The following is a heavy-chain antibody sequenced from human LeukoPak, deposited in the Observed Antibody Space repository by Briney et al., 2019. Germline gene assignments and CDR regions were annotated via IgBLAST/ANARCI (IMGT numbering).Heavy chain of an antibody. V-gene: IGHV3-23*01. CDR3: AKDLGSILGVPYAIGN. CDR1: GFTFSNYA. CDR2: ISAVAGRT. Sequence: GESLTLTCAASGFTFSNYAMKWVRQPPRKGGAGVALISAVAGRTSYAESVQGRCSVTRENARDTVHLKMNSLRAEDTTPDYCAKDLGSILGVPYAIGNGGQGPRVPSSS. J-gene: IGHJ4*02. D-gene: IGHD1-26*01.